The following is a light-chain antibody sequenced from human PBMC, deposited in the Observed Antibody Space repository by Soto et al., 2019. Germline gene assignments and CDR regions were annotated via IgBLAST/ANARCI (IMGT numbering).Light chain of an antibody. CDR1: QSVGSTY. V-gene: IGKV3-20*01. CDR3: QVSGRSALYT. CDR2: GAS. J-gene: IGKJ2*01. Sequence: EIVLTQSPGTLSLSPGERATLSCRASQSVGSTYLAWYQQKPGQAPRLVIYGASSRATGIPDRFSGSGSGTDFTLTISRLEPEDFAVYYCQVSGRSALYTFGQGTRLEIK.